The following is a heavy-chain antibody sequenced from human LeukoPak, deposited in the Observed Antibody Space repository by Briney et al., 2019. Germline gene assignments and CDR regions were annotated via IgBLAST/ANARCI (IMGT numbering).Heavy chain of an antibody. J-gene: IGHJ4*02. CDR1: GGSISSNY. CDR2: IYTSGST. CDR3: AREPRSPGGRGRPFDF. D-gene: IGHD2-15*01. Sequence: SETLSLTCTVSGGSISSNYWSWIRQPAGKGLEWIGRIYTSGSTNYSPPLKSRVTISVDTSKNQFSLRLSSVTAADTAVYYCAREPRSPGGRGRPFDFWGQGTLVTVSS. V-gene: IGHV4-4*07.